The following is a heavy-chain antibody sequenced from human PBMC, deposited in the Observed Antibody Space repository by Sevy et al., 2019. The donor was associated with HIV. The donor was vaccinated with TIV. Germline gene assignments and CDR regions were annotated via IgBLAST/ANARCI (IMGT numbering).Heavy chain of an antibody. CDR1: GFTFSTHG. CDR3: AKDRRPGYNYGVFDQ. J-gene: IGHJ4*02. D-gene: IGHD5-18*01. V-gene: IGHV3-23*01. CDR2: ISASGGTT. Sequence: GSLRLSCAASGFTFSTHGMNWVRQVPGKGLEWVSSISASGGTTSYADSVKGQFTISRDNSKNTLYLQMNSLAVEATGIYYCAKDRRPGYNYGVFDQWGQGTLVTVSS.